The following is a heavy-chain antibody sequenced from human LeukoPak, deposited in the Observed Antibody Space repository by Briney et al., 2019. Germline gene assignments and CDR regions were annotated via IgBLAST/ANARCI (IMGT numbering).Heavy chain of an antibody. J-gene: IGHJ5*02. Sequence: PSETLSLTCAVYGGSFSGYYWSWIRQPPGKGLEWIGEINHSGSTNYNPSLKSRVTISVDTSKNQFSLKLSSVTAADTAVYYCARDANWFDPWGQGTLVTVSS. CDR1: GGSFSGYY. CDR3: ARDANWFDP. CDR2: INHSGST. V-gene: IGHV4-34*01.